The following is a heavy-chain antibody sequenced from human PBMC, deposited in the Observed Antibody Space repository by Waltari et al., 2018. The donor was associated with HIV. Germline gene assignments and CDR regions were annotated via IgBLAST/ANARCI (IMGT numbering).Heavy chain of an antibody. Sequence: QVQLVESGGGVVQPGRSLRLSCAASGFTFSSYGMHWVRQAPGKGLEWVAVIWYDGSNKYYADSVKGRFTISRDNSKNTLYLQMNSLRAEDTAVYYCARDLAATTVFDYWGQGTLVTVSS. D-gene: IGHD6-25*01. CDR1: GFTFSSYG. CDR3: ARDLAATTVFDY. J-gene: IGHJ4*02. V-gene: IGHV3-33*01. CDR2: IWYDGSNK.